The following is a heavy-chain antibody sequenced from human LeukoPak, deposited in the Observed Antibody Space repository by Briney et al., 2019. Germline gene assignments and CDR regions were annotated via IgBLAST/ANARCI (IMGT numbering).Heavy chain of an antibody. J-gene: IGHJ4*02. CDR1: GFTFSSHG. CDR2: ISPNGVIT. CDR3: AKDDAWLQYGN. Sequence: GGTLRLSCAASGFTFSSHGMNWVRQASGKGLEWVSGISPNGVITYYADSVKGRFTISRDNSKGTVYLQMNSLRPEDTAVYYCAKDDAWLQYGNWGRGTLVTVSS. D-gene: IGHD5-24*01. V-gene: IGHV3-23*01.